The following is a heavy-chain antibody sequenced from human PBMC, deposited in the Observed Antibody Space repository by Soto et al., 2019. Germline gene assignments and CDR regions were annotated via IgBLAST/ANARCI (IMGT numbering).Heavy chain of an antibody. J-gene: IGHJ5*02. CDR2: IYYSGST. Sequence: SETLSLTCTVSGGSISSGGYYWSWIRQHPGKGLEWIGYIYYSGSTYYNPSLKSRVTISVDTSKNQFSLKLSSVTAADTAVYYCARARIVVVPAATDNWFDPWGQGTLVTVSS. CDR3: ARARIVVVPAATDNWFDP. CDR1: GGSISSGGYY. D-gene: IGHD2-2*01. V-gene: IGHV4-31*03.